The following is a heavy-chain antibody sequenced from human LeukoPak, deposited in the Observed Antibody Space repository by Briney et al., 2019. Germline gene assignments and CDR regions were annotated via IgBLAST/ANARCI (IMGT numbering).Heavy chain of an antibody. CDR1: GFTFSSYA. CDR2: ISGSGGST. J-gene: IGHJ4*02. CDR3: AKQAEDIVVVPAADIDY. V-gene: IGHV3-23*01. D-gene: IGHD2-2*01. Sequence: GGSLRLSCAASGFTFSSYAMSWVRQAPGKGLEWVSAISGSGGSTYYADSVKGRFTISRDNSKNTLYLQMNSLRADDTAVYYCAKQAEDIVVVPAADIDYWGQGTLVTVSS.